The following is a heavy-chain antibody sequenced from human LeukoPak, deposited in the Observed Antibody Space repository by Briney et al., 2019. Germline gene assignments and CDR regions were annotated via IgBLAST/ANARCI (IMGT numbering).Heavy chain of an antibody. V-gene: IGHV3-30*04. D-gene: IGHD2-15*01. Sequence: GGSLRLSCGASGFTFSSYAMHWVRQAPGKGLEWVAVISYDGSNKYYADSVKGRFTISRDNSKNTLYLQMNSLRAEDTAVYYCASPPTYCSGGSCYRTGFDYWGQGTLVTVSS. CDR2: ISYDGSNK. CDR1: GFTFSSYA. J-gene: IGHJ4*02. CDR3: ASPPTYCSGGSCYRTGFDY.